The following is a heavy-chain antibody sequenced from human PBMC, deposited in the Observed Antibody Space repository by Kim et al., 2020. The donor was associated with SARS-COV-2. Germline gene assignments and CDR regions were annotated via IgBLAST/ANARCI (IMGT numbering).Heavy chain of an antibody. J-gene: IGHJ6*01. Sequence: SETLSLTCTVSGGSISISPYFWGWIRQPPGKGLEWIGSIYYSGITYSNPSLKGRVIMSVDTSKNHFSLKVSSVTAADTALYYCGRRYRTRGTGDGLEVWGQGTTLTVSS. CDR3: GRRYRTRGTGDGLEV. CDR2: IYYSGIT. CDR1: GGSISISPYF. D-gene: IGHD2-8*02. V-gene: IGHV4-39*01.